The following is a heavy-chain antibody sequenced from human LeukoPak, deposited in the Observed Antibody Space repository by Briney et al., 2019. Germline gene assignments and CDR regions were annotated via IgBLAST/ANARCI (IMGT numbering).Heavy chain of an antibody. D-gene: IGHD5-12*01. CDR3: ARASDLAYYFVY. V-gene: IGHV3-48*03. CDR2: ISSNGDTI. J-gene: IGHJ4*02. Sequence: TGGSLRLSCAASGFTFSSCEMNWVRQAPGKGLEWVSYISSNGDTIYYADSVEGRFTISRDYAKNSLYLQMNSLRAEDTAVYYCARASDLAYYFVYWGQGTLVTVSS. CDR1: GFTFSSCE.